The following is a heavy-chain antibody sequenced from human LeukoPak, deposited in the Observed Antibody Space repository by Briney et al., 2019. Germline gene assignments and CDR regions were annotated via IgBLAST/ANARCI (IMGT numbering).Heavy chain of an antibody. V-gene: IGHV3-11*01. J-gene: IGHJ4*02. CDR3: VRVKGGWLGEKTYDY. CDR2: ISSSGSTI. Sequence: GGSLRLSCAASGFTFRDYYMSWIRQAPGKGLEWVSYISSSGSTIYYADSVKGRLTVSRDNGKNSLFLQMNSLRAEDTAIYYCVRVKGGWLGEKTYDYLGQGTLVTVSP. CDR1: GFTFRDYY. D-gene: IGHD5-24*01.